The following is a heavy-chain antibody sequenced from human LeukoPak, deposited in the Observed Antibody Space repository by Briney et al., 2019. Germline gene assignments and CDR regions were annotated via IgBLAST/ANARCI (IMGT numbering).Heavy chain of an antibody. V-gene: IGHV2-5*01. J-gene: IGHJ4*02. CDR1: GFSLSTSGVG. CDR2: IYWNDDN. CDR3: AHYGDYRFMYYFDF. D-gene: IGHD4-17*01. Sequence: ESGPTLVKPTQTLTLTCTFSGFSLSTSGVGVGRIRQPPGKALEWLALIYWNDDNRYSPSLKSRLTITKDTSKNQVVLSMTNMDTVDTGTYYCAHYGDYRFMYYFDFWGQGILVTVSS.